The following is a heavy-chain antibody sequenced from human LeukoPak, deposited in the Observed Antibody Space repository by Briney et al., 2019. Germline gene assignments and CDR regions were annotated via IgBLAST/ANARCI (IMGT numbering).Heavy chain of an antibody. J-gene: IGHJ6*03. CDR2: IKSKTDGGTT. CDR1: GFTFSNAW. Sequence: GGSLRLSCAASGFTFSNAWMSWVRQAPGKGLEWVGRIKSKTDGGTTDYAAPVKDRFTISRDDSKNTLYLQMNSLKTEDTAVYYCTTSIAAAGRVHLNMDVWGKGTTITVSS. D-gene: IGHD6-13*01. CDR3: TTSIAAAGRVHLNMDV. V-gene: IGHV3-15*01.